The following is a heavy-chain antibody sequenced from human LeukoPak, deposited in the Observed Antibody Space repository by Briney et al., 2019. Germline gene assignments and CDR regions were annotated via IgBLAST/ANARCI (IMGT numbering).Heavy chain of an antibody. Sequence: SETLSLTCTVSGGSISSGSYYWGWIPQPPGKGLEWIGSIYYSGSTYYNPSLKSRVTISVDTSKNQFSLKLSSVTAADTAVYYCARRFGSGSYDYWGQGTLVTVSS. CDR3: ARRFGSGSYDY. CDR1: GGSISSGSYY. CDR2: IYYSGST. D-gene: IGHD3-10*01. V-gene: IGHV4-39*01. J-gene: IGHJ4*02.